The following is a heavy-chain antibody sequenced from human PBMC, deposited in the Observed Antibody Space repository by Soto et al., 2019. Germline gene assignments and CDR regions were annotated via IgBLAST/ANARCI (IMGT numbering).Heavy chain of an antibody. CDR2: IIPIFGTA. CDR3: ARVGSSSSPWFDP. CDR1: GGTXTSYA. J-gene: IGHJ5*02. D-gene: IGHD6-6*01. Sequence: SXKVSFKASGGTXTSYASRLVRQAPGQGLEWMGGIIPIFGTANYAKKFQGRVTITADESKSTAYMELTSLRAEDTDVYYCARVGSSSSPWFDPWGQGTLGPVSS. V-gene: IGHV1-69*13.